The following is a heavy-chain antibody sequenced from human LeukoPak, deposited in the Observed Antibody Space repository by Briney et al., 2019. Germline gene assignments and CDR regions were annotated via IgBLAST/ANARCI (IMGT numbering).Heavy chain of an antibody. J-gene: IGHJ4*02. CDR2: VNLQGST. V-gene: IGHV4-4*02. Sequence: SGTLSLTCGVSGVSITNTNYWTWVRQPPGKGLEWIGEVNLQGSTNYNPSLMGRVAISVDTSENHISLQLTSVTAADTAVYYCAREGGPYRPLDYSGQGTLVTVSS. CDR3: AREGGPYRPLDY. CDR1: GVSITNTNY.